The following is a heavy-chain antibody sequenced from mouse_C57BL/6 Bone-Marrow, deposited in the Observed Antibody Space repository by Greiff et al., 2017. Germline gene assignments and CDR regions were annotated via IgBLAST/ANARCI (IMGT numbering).Heavy chain of an antibody. Sequence: QVQLLQSGAELARPGASVKLSCKASGYTFTSYGISWVKQRTGQGLEWIGEIYPRSGNTYYNEKFKGKATLTADKSSSTAYMALRSLTSEDSAVXFCAIINWVDFDYWGQGTTLTVSS. V-gene: IGHV1-81*01. D-gene: IGHD4-1*02. J-gene: IGHJ2*01. CDR1: GYTFTSYG. CDR2: IYPRSGNT. CDR3: AIINWVDFDY.